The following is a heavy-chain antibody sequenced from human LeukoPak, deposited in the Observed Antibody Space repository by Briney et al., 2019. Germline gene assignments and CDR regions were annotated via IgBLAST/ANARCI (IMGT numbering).Heavy chain of an antibody. CDR2: TNSGGSST. CDR1: GFPFSDFS. J-gene: IGHJ4*02. CDR3: AKQSYARSLGE. V-gene: IGHV3-23*01. Sequence: GGSLRLSCATSGFPFSDFSMTWVRQAPGKGLEWISTTNSGGSSTDYAESVKGRFTISRDKSKNTLYLQMSSLRVEDTAMYYCAKQSYARSLGEGGPGTLVTVSS. D-gene: IGHD2-8*01.